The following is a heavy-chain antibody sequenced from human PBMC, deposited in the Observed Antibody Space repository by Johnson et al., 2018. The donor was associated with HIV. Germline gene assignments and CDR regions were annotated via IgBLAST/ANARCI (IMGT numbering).Heavy chain of an antibody. Sequence: EVQLVESGGGLVQPGGSLRLSCAPSGFTFDDYAMHWVRQAPGKGLEWVSGISWNSDNIAYADSVRGRFTIARDNAKNSLHLQMNSLRAEDTAFYYCAKARVRYSSDVDALDIWGQGTMVTVSS. D-gene: IGHD6-19*01. CDR2: ISWNSDNI. CDR3: AKARVRYSSDVDALDI. CDR1: GFTFDDYA. J-gene: IGHJ3*02. V-gene: IGHV3-9*01.